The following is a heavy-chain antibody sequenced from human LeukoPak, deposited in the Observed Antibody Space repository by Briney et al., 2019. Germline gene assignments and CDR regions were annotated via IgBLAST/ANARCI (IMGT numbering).Heavy chain of an antibody. CDR2: ISAYNGNT. D-gene: IGHD3-16*01. CDR1: GFTFSVYW. J-gene: IGHJ4*02. CDR3: ARVGGGFDY. Sequence: ASVKVSCKASGFTFSVYWMHWVRQAPGQGLEWMGWISAYNGNTNYAQKLQGRVTMTTDTSTSTAYMELRSLRSDDTAVYYCARVGGGFDYWGQGTLVTVSS. V-gene: IGHV1-18*04.